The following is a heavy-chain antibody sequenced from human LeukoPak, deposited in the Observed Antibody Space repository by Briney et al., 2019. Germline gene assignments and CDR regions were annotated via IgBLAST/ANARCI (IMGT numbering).Heavy chain of an antibody. V-gene: IGHV7-4-1*02. J-gene: IGHJ6*03. CDR3: ARDKQLDWAHYYYYYMDV. D-gene: IGHD1-1*01. CDR2: INTNTGNP. CDR1: GYTFTSYA. Sequence: ASVKVSCKASGYTFTSYAMNWVRQAPGQGLEWMGWINTNTGNPTYAQGFTGRFVFSLDTSVSTAYLQISSLKPEDTAVYYCARDKQLDWAHYYYYYMDVWGKGTTVTVSS.